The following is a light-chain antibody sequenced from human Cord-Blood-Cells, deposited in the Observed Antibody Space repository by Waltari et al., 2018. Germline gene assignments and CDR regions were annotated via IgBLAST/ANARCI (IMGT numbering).Light chain of an antibody. CDR1: SLRSYY. CDR3: NSRDSSGNHYV. Sequence: SSELTQDPAVSVALGQTVRITCQGDSLRSYYASRYQQKPGQAPVIVIYGKNNRPSGIPDRFSGSSSGNTASLTITGAQAEDEADYYCNSRDSSGNHYVFGTGTKVTVL. J-gene: IGLJ1*01. V-gene: IGLV3-19*01. CDR2: GKN.